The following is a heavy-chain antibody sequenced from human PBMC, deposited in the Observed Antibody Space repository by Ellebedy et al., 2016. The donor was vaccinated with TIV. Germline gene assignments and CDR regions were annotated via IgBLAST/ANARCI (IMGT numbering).Heavy chain of an antibody. J-gene: IGHJ6*02. V-gene: IGHV4-34*01. CDR3: ARFARKLRGVIISLSGMDV. D-gene: IGHD3-10*01. Sequence: SETLSLXXAVYGGSFSGDFWTWVRQPPGKGLEWIGEIQHSGSTNYNPSLKNRVTMSVDTSKHQFSLNLSSVTAAGTAVYYCARFARKLRGVIISLSGMDVWGPGTTVTVSS. CDR2: IQHSGST. CDR1: GGSFSGDF.